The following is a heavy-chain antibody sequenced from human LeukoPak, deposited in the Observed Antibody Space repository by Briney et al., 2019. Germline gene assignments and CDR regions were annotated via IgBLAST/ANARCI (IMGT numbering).Heavy chain of an antibody. D-gene: IGHD3-9*01. CDR3: ARVLRDYYFDY. Sequence: GGSLRLSCVASGFSFSSYNMNWVRQAPGKGLEWVSSITMSSTYIYYADSVKGRFTISRDNAKNSVFLQVNSLRAEDTAVYYCARVLRDYYFDYWGQGTLVTVSS. CDR1: GFSFSSYN. CDR2: ITMSSTYI. J-gene: IGHJ4*02. V-gene: IGHV3-21*01.